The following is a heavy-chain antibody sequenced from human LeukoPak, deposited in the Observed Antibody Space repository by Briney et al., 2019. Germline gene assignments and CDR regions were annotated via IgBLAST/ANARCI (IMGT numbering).Heavy chain of an antibody. CDR3: AQVLGSRVDP. J-gene: IGHJ5*02. Sequence: ASAKVSCKTSGYSFTGQYMHWVRQAPGQGLEWMGWINANSGETNYAQKFQGRVTMTRDTSISTAYMELSRLTSDDTAMYYCAQVLGSRVDPWGQGTLVTVSS. V-gene: IGHV1-2*02. CDR1: GYSFTGQY. CDR2: INANSGET.